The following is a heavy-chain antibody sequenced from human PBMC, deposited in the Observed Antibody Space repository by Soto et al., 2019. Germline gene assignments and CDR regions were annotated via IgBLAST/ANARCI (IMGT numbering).Heavy chain of an antibody. CDR3: AKEAYSSGWTPWDYYYYGMDV. J-gene: IGHJ6*02. Sequence: GSLRLSCAASGFTFSSYGMHWVRQAPGKGLEWVAVISYDGSNKYYADSVKGRFTISRDNSKNTLYLQMNSLRAEDTAVYYCAKEAYSSGWTPWDYYYYGMDVWGQGTTVTVSS. D-gene: IGHD6-19*01. CDR1: GFTFSSYG. V-gene: IGHV3-30*18. CDR2: ISYDGSNK.